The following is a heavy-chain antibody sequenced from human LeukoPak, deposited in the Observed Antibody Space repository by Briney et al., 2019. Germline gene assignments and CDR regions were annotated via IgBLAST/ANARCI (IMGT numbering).Heavy chain of an antibody. J-gene: IGHJ4*02. CDR1: GFSFSSFW. CDR2: IKDDGSVK. D-gene: IGHD2-21*01. CDR3: AREVVATASAFDC. Sequence: GSLRLSCTASGFSFSSFWMSWVRQAPGKGLEWVANIKDDGSVKNHVDSLKGRFSISRDNARSSLYLQISSLRAEDTAVYYCAREVVATASAFDCWGQGTLVTVSS. V-gene: IGHV3-7*03.